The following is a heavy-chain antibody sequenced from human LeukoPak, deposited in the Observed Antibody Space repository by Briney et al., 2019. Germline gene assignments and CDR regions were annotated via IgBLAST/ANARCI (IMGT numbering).Heavy chain of an antibody. CDR2: IYHSGST. D-gene: IGHD4-11*01. V-gene: IGHV4-30-2*01. Sequence: SSETLSLTCTVSGGSISSGGYYWSWIRQPPGTGLEWIGYIYHSGSTYYNPSLKSRVTISVDRSKNQFSLKLSSVTAADTAVYYCARAEFTVTFDYWGQGTLVTVSS. CDR3: ARAEFTVTFDY. J-gene: IGHJ4*02. CDR1: GGSISSGGYY.